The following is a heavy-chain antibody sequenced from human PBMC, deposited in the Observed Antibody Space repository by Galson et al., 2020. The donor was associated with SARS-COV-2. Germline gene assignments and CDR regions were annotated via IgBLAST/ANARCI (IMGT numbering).Heavy chain of an antibody. Sequence: GGSLRLSCAASGFTFSGYGMSWVRQAPGRGLEWLSIIYTGGNTYYADSVKGRFTVSRDNSKNKLYLQMNSLRPEDTAVYYCLGYPAAGTSPSYRDYWGQGTLVTVSS. CDR1: GFTFSGYG. CDR2: IYTGGNT. V-gene: IGHV3-23*03. J-gene: IGHJ4*02. D-gene: IGHD6-13*01. CDR3: LGYPAAGTSPSYRDY.